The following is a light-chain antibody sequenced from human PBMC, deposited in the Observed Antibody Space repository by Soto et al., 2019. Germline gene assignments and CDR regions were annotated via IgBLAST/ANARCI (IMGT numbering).Light chain of an antibody. J-gene: IGKJ1*01. CDR3: QHYGNSRWT. CDR2: AAS. CDR1: QSVSSTY. Sequence: EIVLTQSPGTLSLSPGERATLSCRASQSVSSTYLAWYQQKPGQAPRLLIYAASSRATGIPDRFSGSGSGTDFTLTIGRLEPEDFAVYYCQHYGNSRWTFGQGTKVEIK. V-gene: IGKV3-20*01.